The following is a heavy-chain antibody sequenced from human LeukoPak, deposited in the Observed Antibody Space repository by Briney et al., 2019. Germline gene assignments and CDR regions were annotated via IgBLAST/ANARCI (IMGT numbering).Heavy chain of an antibody. CDR3: ARARLLWLYGMDV. Sequence: GGSLRLSCAASGFTFSSYGMHWVRQAPGKGLEWVAVIWYDGSNKYCADSVKGRFTISRDNSKNTLYLQMNSLRAEDTAVYYCARARLLWLYGMDVWGQGTTVTVSS. CDR1: GFTFSSYG. V-gene: IGHV3-33*01. D-gene: IGHD3-10*01. J-gene: IGHJ6*02. CDR2: IWYDGSNK.